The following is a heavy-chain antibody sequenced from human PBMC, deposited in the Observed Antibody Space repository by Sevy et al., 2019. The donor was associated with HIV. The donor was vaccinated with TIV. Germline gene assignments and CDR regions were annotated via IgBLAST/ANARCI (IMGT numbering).Heavy chain of an antibody. Sequence: GGSLRLSCAASGFTFSSYAMSWVRQAPGKGLEWVSAISGSGGSTYYADSVKGRFIISRDNSKNTLYLQMNSLRAEDTAVYYCAKDHTSYGLYYFDYWGQGTLVTVSS. J-gene: IGHJ4*02. D-gene: IGHD3-10*01. CDR1: GFTFSSYA. V-gene: IGHV3-23*01. CDR2: ISGSGGST. CDR3: AKDHTSYGLYYFDY.